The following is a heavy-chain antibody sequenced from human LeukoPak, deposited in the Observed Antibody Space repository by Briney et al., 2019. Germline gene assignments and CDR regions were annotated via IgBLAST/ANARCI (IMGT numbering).Heavy chain of an antibody. Sequence: GGSLRLSCAASGFTFSSYSMNWVRQAPGKGLEWVSSISSSSSYIYYADSVKGRLTISRDNAKNSLYLQMNSLRAEDTAVYYCARARDDDSSGYYLPFDYWGQGTLVTVSS. D-gene: IGHD3-22*01. V-gene: IGHV3-21*01. J-gene: IGHJ4*02. CDR3: ARARDDDSSGYYLPFDY. CDR2: ISSSSSYI. CDR1: GFTFSSYS.